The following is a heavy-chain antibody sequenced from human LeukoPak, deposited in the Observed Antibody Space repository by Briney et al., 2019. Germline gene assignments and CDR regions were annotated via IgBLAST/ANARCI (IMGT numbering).Heavy chain of an antibody. D-gene: IGHD3-22*01. CDR2: INHSGST. CDR3: ARGTAGDYYGSSGSKSYYFDY. Sequence: SETLSLTXAVYGGSFSGYYWSWIRQPPGKGLEWIGEINHSGSTNYNPSLKSRVTISVDTSKNQFSLKLSSVTAADTAVYYCARGTAGDYYGSSGSKSYYFDYWGQGTLVTVSS. J-gene: IGHJ4*02. CDR1: GGSFSGYY. V-gene: IGHV4-34*01.